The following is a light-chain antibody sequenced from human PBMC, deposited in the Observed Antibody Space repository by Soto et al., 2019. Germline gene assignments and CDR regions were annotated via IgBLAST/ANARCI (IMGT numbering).Light chain of an antibody. CDR1: GGGIVSNY. J-gene: IGLJ2*01. V-gene: IGLV6-57*02. CDR3: HSSDSSNHLI. CDR2: EDN. Sequence: NFMLTQPHSVSESPGKTVTISCTGSGGGIVSNYVQWYQQRPGSGPTTVIYEDNQRPSGVPDRFSGSIDRSSNSASLTIFGLKTEDDAYYYCHSSDSSNHLIFGGGTKLTVL.